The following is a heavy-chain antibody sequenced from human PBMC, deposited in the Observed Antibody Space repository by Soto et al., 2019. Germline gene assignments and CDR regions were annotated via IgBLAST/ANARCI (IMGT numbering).Heavy chain of an antibody. J-gene: IGHJ4*02. Sequence: GESLKISCKGSGYMLTTYWISWVRQMPGKGLEWMGRIDPTDSYTNYSPSFQGHVSISADKSISTAYLQWSSLKASDTAMYYCARQRDYDRGGFDYWGQGTRVTSPQ. V-gene: IGHV5-10-1*01. D-gene: IGHD4-17*01. CDR1: GYMLTTYW. CDR3: ARQRDYDRGGFDY. CDR2: IDPTDSYT.